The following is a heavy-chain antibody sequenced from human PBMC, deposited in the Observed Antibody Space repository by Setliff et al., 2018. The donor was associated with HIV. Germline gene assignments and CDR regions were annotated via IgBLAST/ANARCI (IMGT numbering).Heavy chain of an antibody. CDR1: GGSISSGSYY. V-gene: IGHV4-61*10. CDR2: IYYSGSP. J-gene: IGHJ2*01. D-gene: IGHD5-12*01. CDR3: ARRGDGYNYYWYFDI. Sequence: SETLSLTCTVSGGSISSGSYYWSWIRQPAGKGLEWIGYIYYSGSPNYNPSLKSRVTISVDTSRNQFSLNLTSVTAADTAVYYCARRGDGYNYYWYFDIWGRGTLVTVS.